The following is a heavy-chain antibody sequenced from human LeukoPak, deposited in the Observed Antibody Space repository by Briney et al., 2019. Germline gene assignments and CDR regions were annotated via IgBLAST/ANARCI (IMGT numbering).Heavy chain of an antibody. CDR1: GGSISSLNYH. D-gene: IGHD6-19*01. Sequence: SETLSLTCTVSGGSISSLNYHWIWIRQPAGKGLELTGRIYTSGSTNYSPSFKSRVTISIDTSKNQFSLKLSSVTAADTAVYYCARDPGGSGPASWGPGTLVTVSS. CDR3: ARDPGGSGPAS. V-gene: IGHV4-61*02. J-gene: IGHJ5*02. CDR2: IYTSGST.